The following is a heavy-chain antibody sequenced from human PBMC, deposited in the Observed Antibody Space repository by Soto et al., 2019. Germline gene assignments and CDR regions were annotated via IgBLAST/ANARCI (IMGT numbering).Heavy chain of an antibody. J-gene: IGHJ4*02. CDR2: ISGAAHGS. Sequence: EVKLMESGGGLVQPGGSLRLSCAGSGFNFADYALAWVRQAPGKGLEWVTSISGAAHGSFTADSVRGRFTVSRDNSKGTLFFQMNNLRAEDTAVDYCAKKPREPVGTLSVDLWGQGTLVTVSS. D-gene: IGHD6-13*01. CDR1: GFNFADYA. CDR3: AKKPREPVGTLSVDL. V-gene: IGHV3-23*01.